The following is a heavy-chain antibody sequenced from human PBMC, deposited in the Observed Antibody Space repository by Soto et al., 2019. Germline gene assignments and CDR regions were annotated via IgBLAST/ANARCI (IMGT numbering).Heavy chain of an antibody. Sequence: EVQLLESGGGSVQPGGSLRLSCAASGFTFSSYAMSWVRQAPGKGLEWVSAISGSGGSTYYADSVKGRFTISRDNSKNTLDLQMNSLRAEDTAVYYCAKDRKYCSSTSCYPYYFDYWGQGTLVTVSS. CDR1: GFTFSSYA. CDR3: AKDRKYCSSTSCYPYYFDY. V-gene: IGHV3-23*01. J-gene: IGHJ4*02. D-gene: IGHD2-2*01. CDR2: ISGSGGST.